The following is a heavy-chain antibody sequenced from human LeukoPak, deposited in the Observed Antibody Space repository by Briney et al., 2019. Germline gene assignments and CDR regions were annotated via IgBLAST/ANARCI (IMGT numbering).Heavy chain of an antibody. D-gene: IGHD6-19*01. CDR1: GFTVSSNY. J-gene: IGHJ3*02. CDR2: ISSSSSYI. V-gene: IGHV3-21*01. Sequence: GGSLRLSCAASGFTVSSNYMSWVRQAPGKGLEWVSSISSSSSYIYYADSVKGRFTISRDNAKNSLYLQMNSLRAEDTAVYYCARDLYTLPEYSSGWFGAFDIWGQGTMVTVSS. CDR3: ARDLYTLPEYSSGWFGAFDI.